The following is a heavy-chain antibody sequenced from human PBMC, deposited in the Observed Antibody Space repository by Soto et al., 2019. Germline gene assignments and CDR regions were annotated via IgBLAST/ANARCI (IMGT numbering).Heavy chain of an antibody. CDR1: GGSFSGYY. J-gene: IGHJ4*02. CDR2: INHSGST. Sequence: SETLSLTCAVYGGSFSGYYWTWIRQPPGTGLEWIGEINHSGSTDYNPSLKSRVTISLDTSKNQFSLKLTSVTAADTAVYYCARDKITGLFDYWGQGTLVTVSS. D-gene: IGHD2-8*02. V-gene: IGHV4-34*01. CDR3: ARDKITGLFDY.